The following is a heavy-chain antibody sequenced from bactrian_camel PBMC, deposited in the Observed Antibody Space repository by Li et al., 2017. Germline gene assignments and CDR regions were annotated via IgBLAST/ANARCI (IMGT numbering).Heavy chain of an antibody. CDR3: ATDRLPYRDGGMWYDPERYGY. CDR2: VYSGGSTV. J-gene: IGHJ4*01. Sequence: VQLVESGGGSVQAEGSLTLSCTASGDIHSSRCWAWFRQSPGNDRAPVATVYSGGSTVYYNDAVQDRFTISQDNANNIVYLQMNSLKPEDTAMYYCATDRLPYRDGGMWYDPERYGYWGQGTQVTVS. CDR1: GDIHSSRC. V-gene: IGHV3S1*01. D-gene: IGHD6*01.